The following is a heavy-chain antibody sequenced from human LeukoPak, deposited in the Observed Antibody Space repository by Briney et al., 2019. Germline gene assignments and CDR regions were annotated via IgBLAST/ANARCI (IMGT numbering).Heavy chain of an antibody. CDR3: ARRYSYGFGYCFDY. V-gene: IGHV3-7*05. D-gene: IGHD5-18*01. J-gene: IGHJ4*02. Sequence: GGSLRLSCAASGFTFSSYWMSWVRQAPGKGLEWVANIKQDGSEKYYVDSVKGRFTISRDNAKNSLYLQMNSLRAEDTAVYYCARRYSYGFGYCFDYWGQGTLVTVSS. CDR1: GFTFSSYW. CDR2: IKQDGSEK.